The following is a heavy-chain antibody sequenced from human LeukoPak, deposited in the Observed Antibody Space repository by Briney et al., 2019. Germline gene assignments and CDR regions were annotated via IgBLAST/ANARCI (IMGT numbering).Heavy chain of an antibody. J-gene: IGHJ4*02. CDR1: GYAFSTDW. D-gene: IGHD4-17*01. CDR3: ASAGLGYGEYAFDY. Sequence: GGSLRLSCAASGYAFSTDWMHSVRQAPGKGLVWVSRINSDGSSTNYADSEKGRFTISRDNAKNTLYLQMKSLSAEDTATDYCASAGLGYGEYAFDYCGQGTLVTVSS. V-gene: IGHV3-74*01. CDR2: INSDGSST.